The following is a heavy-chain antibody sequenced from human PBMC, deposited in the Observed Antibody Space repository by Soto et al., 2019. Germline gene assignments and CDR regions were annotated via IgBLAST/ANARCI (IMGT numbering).Heavy chain of an antibody. J-gene: IGHJ4*02. Sequence: ASVKVSCKASGYTFTSYGISWARQAPGQGLEWMGWISAYNGNTNYAQKLQGRVTMTTDTSTSTAYMELRSLRSDDTAVYYCARVANSRIAVAGTEGEMDYWGQGTLVTVSS. CDR1: GYTFTSYG. CDR2: ISAYNGNT. CDR3: ARVANSRIAVAGTEGEMDY. D-gene: IGHD6-19*01. V-gene: IGHV1-18*04.